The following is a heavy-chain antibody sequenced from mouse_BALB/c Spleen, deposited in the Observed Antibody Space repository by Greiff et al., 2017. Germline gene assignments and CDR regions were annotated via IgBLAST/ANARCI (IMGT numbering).Heavy chain of an antibody. D-gene: IGHD1-1*02. CDR2: IDPETGGT. CDR3: TDYGPWFAY. J-gene: IGHJ3*01. Sequence: VQLQQSGAELVRPGASVTLSCKASGYTFTDYEMHWVKQTPVHGLEWIGAIDPETGGTAYNQKFKGKATLTADKSSSTAYMELRSLTSEDSAVYYCTDYGPWFAYWGQGTLVTVSA. CDR1: GYTFTDYE. V-gene: IGHV1-15*01.